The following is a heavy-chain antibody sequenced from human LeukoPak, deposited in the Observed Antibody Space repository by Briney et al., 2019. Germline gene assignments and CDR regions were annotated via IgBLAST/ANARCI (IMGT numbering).Heavy chain of an antibody. D-gene: IGHD3-22*01. V-gene: IGHV1-18*01. CDR3: AREISRAYYYDSSGSDAFDI. CDR2: ISAYNGNT. CDR1: GYTFTSYD. J-gene: IGHJ3*02. Sequence: ASVKVSCKASGYTFTSYDINWVRQAPGQGLEWMGWISAYNGNTNYAQKLQGRVTMTTDTSTSTAYMELRSLRSDDTAVYYCAREISRAYYYDSSGSDAFDIWGQGTMVTVSS.